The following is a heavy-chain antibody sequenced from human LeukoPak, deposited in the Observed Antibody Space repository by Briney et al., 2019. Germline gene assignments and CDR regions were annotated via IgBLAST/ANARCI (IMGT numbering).Heavy chain of an antibody. V-gene: IGHV3-48*03. J-gene: IGHJ4*02. D-gene: IGHD6-6*01. Sequence: GGSLRLSCAASGFTFSSYEKNWVSQAPAEGLEWVSYISSSGSTIYYADSVKGRFTISRDNAKNSLYLQMDSLRAEDTAVYYCARGPSSPPTHWGQGTLVTVSS. CDR1: GFTFSSYE. CDR3: ARGPSSPPTH. CDR2: ISSSGSTI.